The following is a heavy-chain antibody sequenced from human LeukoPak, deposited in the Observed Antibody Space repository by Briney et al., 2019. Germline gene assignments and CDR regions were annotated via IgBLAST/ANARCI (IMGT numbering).Heavy chain of an antibody. D-gene: IGHD3-22*01. CDR2: IRGSGGIT. CDR3: ARVSITEYYDSSGYYYSPDGTFDY. Sequence: SGGSLRLSCAASGFTFSSYAMSWVRQAPGKGLEWVSAIRGSGGITFYADSVKGRFTISRDNSKNTLYLQMNSLRAEDTAVYYCARVSITEYYDSSGYYYSPDGTFDYWGQGTLVTVSS. J-gene: IGHJ4*02. CDR1: GFTFSSYA. V-gene: IGHV3-23*01.